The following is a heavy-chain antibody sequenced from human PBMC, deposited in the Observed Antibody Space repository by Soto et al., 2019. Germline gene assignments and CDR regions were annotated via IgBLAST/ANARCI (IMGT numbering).Heavy chain of an antibody. CDR2: IYYSGST. D-gene: IGHD3-3*01. CDR3: ARAPGPITIFGVVTPGTLGLDP. J-gene: IGHJ5*02. V-gene: IGHV4-39*01. CDR1: GGSISSSSYY. Sequence: PSETLSLTCTVSGGSISSSSYYWGWIRQPPRKGLEWIGSIYYSGSTYYNPSLKSRVTISVDTSKNQFSLKLSSVTAADTAVYYCARAPGPITIFGVVTPGTLGLDPWGQGTLVTVSS.